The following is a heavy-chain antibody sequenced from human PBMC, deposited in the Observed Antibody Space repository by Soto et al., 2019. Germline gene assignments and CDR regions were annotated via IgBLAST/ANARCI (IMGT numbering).Heavy chain of an antibody. Sequence: SETLSLTCTVSGGSISSYYWGWIRQPPGKGLEWIGSIYYSGSTYYNPSLKSRVTISVDTSKNQFSLKLSSVTAADTAVYYCARGVPDIVVVPAAIDYWGQGTLVTVSS. D-gene: IGHD2-2*01. V-gene: IGHV4-39*07. CDR2: IYYSGST. CDR3: ARGVPDIVVVPAAIDY. J-gene: IGHJ4*02. CDR1: GGSISSYY.